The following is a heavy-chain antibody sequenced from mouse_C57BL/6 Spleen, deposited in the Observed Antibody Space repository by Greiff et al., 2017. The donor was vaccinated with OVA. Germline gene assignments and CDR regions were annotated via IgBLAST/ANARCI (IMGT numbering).Heavy chain of an antibody. Sequence: EVKVVESGGGLVKPGGSLKLSCAASGFTFSSYAMSWVRQTPEKRLEWVATISDGGSYTYYPDNVKGRFTISRDNAKNNLYLQMSHLKSEDTAMYYCARYYGSSRYFDVWGTGTTVTVSS. CDR2: ISDGGSYT. CDR1: GFTFSSYA. CDR3: ARYYGSSRYFDV. V-gene: IGHV5-4*03. J-gene: IGHJ1*03. D-gene: IGHD1-1*01.